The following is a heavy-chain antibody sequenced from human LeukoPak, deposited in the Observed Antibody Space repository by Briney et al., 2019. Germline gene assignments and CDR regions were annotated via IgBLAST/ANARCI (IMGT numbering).Heavy chain of an antibody. Sequence: GGSLRLSCAASGFTFDDYAMHWVRQAPGKGLEWVSGISWNSGSIGYADSVKGRFTISRDSAKNSLYLQINSLRAEDTALYYCAKDLKYYYDSSGLDYWGQGTLVTVSS. CDR1: GFTFDDYA. V-gene: IGHV3-9*01. D-gene: IGHD3-22*01. J-gene: IGHJ4*02. CDR2: ISWNSGSI. CDR3: AKDLKYYYDSSGLDY.